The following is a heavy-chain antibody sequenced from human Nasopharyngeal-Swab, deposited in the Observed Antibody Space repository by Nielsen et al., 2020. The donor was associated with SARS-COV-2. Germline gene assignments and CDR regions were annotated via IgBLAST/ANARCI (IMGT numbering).Heavy chain of an antibody. Sequence: GESLKISCAASGFTFSSYAMHWVRQAPGKGLEWVAVISYDGSNKYYADSVKGRFTISRDNSKNTLYLQMNSLRAEDTAVYYCARAGRVGDAYTGLDVWGQGTTVTVSS. CDR3: ARAGRVGDAYTGLDV. J-gene: IGHJ6*02. CDR1: GFTFSSYA. D-gene: IGHD5-24*01. V-gene: IGHV3-30*04. CDR2: ISYDGSNK.